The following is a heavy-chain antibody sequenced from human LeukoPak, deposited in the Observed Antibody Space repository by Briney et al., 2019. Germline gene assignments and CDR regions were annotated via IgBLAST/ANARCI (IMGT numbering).Heavy chain of an antibody. V-gene: IGHV4-4*07. CDR1: GGSISSYY. J-gene: IGHJ4*02. CDR2: IYTSGST. Sequence: PSETLSLTCTVSGGSISSYYWSWVWQPAGKGLEWSGRIYTSGSTNYNPSLTSRGTISVDTSKNQFSLTLRSVTAADTAVYYCARLYYDSSGYYQICYFDYWGQGTLVTVSS. D-gene: IGHD3-22*01. CDR3: ARLYYDSSGYYQICYFDY.